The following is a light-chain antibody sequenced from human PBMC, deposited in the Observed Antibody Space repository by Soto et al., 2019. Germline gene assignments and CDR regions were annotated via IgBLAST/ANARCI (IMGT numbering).Light chain of an antibody. V-gene: IGKV3-20*01. CDR2: GAS. Sequence: EIVLMQSPDTLSLSPGERATLSCRASETISSHYIAWYQQKPDQAPRLLIFGASTRSTGIPDRFSGSWSGTDFTLTISRLEPEDFAVYYCQNFGDSPFTFGRGTKVDIK. J-gene: IGKJ3*01. CDR1: ETISSHY. CDR3: QNFGDSPFT.